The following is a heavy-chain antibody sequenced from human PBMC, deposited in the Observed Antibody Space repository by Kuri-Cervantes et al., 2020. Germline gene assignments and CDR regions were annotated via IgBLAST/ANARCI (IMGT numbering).Heavy chain of an antibody. CDR1: GGSVSSGSYY. J-gene: IGHJ5*02. D-gene: IGHD6-13*01. CDR2: IYYSGST. Sequence: GSLRLSCTVSGGSVSSGSYYWSWIRQPSGKGLEWIGYIYYSGSTNYNPSLKSRVTISVDTSKNQFSLKLSSVTAADTAVYYCARGLSVAAGKDGWFDPWGQGTLVTVSS. CDR3: ARGLSVAAGKDGWFDP. V-gene: IGHV4-61*01.